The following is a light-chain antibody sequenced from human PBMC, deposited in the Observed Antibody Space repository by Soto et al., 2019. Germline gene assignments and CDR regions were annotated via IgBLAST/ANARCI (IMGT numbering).Light chain of an antibody. CDR2: DVT. CDR1: SSDVGGYNF. V-gene: IGLV2-14*01. CDR3: CSYTSSTSYG. Sequence: QSVLTQPASVSGSPGQSIAISCTGTSSDVGGYNFVTWYQQYPGKAPKLVIHDVTRRPSGVSNRFSGSKSGTTASLTISGLRAEDEADYYCCSYTSSTSYGFGTGTKVTVL. J-gene: IGLJ1*01.